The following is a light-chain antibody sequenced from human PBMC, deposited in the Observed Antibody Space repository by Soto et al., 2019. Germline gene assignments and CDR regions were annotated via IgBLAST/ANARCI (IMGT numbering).Light chain of an antibody. CDR3: QHNGRS. J-gene: IGKJ5*01. CDR1: ESLGSSL. Sequence: DIVLTQSPRTLSFSPGEKATLSSRTSESLGSSLLAWYQQKPGQAPRLLIYAASSRATGISDRFSSSGSGTDFTLIINRLDPEDSAVYYCQHNGRSFGKGTRLAIK. CDR2: AAS. V-gene: IGKV3-20*01.